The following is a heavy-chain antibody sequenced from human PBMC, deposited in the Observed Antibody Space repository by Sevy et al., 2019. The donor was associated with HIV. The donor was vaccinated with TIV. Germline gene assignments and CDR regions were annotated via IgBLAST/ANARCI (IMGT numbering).Heavy chain of an antibody. CDR3: ARIKYCGGDCYSDY. V-gene: IGHV1-69*13. CDR1: GGTFSSYA. CDR2: IIPIFGTA. D-gene: IGHD2-21*02. Sequence: SVKVSCKASGGTFSSYAISWVRQAPGQGLEWMGGIIPIFGTANYAQKFQGRVTITADESTSTAYMELSSLRSEDTAVYYCARIKYCGGDCYSDYWGQGTLVTVSS. J-gene: IGHJ4*02.